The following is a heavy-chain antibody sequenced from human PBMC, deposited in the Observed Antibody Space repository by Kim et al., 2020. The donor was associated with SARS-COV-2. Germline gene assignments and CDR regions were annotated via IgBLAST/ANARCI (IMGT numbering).Heavy chain of an antibody. Sequence: NPSLKSRVTISVDTSKNQFSLKLSSVTAADTAVYYCARSGSDYYYYGMDVWGQGTTVTVSS. D-gene: IGHD1-26*01. CDR3: ARSGSDYYYYGMDV. J-gene: IGHJ6*02. V-gene: IGHV4-4*09.